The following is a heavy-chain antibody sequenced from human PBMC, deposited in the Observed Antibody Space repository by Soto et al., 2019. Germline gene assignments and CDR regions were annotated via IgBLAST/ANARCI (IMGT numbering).Heavy chain of an antibody. J-gene: IGHJ6*02. CDR1: GYTFTGYY. CDR2: INPNSGGT. V-gene: IGHV1-2*02. CDR3: ARDTGYSGYDKRYYYYGMDV. D-gene: IGHD5-12*01. Sequence: ASVKVSCKASGYTFTGYYMHWVRQAPGQGLEWMGWINPNSGGTNYAQKFQGRVTMTRDTSISTAYMELSRLRSDDTAVYYCARDTGYSGYDKRYYYYGMDVWGQGTRSPS.